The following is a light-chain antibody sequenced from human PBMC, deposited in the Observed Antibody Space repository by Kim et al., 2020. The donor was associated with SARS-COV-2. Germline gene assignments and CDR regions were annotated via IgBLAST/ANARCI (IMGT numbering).Light chain of an antibody. J-gene: IGLJ1*01. V-gene: IGLV1-40*01. Sequence: QGVTISCTGSRSNLGAGYDVPWYQHLPGTAPKLVIFGNTNRPSGVPDRFSGSKSGTSASLAITGLQAEDEADYYCQSYDTGLSGFVFGTGTKVTVL. CDR3: QSYDTGLSGFV. CDR2: GNT. CDR1: RSNLGAGYD.